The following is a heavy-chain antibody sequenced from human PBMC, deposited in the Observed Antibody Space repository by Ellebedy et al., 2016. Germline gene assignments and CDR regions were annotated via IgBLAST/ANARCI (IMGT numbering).Heavy chain of an antibody. CDR1: GFTFDDYA. CDR2: ISWNSGSI. D-gene: IGHD6-19*01. CDR3: AKDQSWAVAGDFDY. V-gene: IGHV3-9*01. Sequence: GGSLRLXCAASGFTFDDYAMHWVRQAPGKGLEWVSGISWNSGSIGYADSVKGRFTISRDNAKNSLYLQMNSLRAEDTALYYCAKDQSWAVAGDFDYWGQGTLVTVSS. J-gene: IGHJ4*02.